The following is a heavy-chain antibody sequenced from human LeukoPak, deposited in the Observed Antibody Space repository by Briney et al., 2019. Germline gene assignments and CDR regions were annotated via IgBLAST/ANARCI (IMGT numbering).Heavy chain of an antibody. CDR1: GGSISSYY. CDR2: IYYSGST. V-gene: IGHV4-59*01. D-gene: IGHD4-17*01. Sequence: SETLSLTCTVSGGSISSYYWSWIRQPPGKGLEWIGYIYYSGSTNYNPSLKSRVTISVDTSKNQFSLKLSSVTAADTAVYYCARATTVTTLNLDYWGQGTLVTVSS. CDR3: ARATTVTTLNLDY. J-gene: IGHJ4*02.